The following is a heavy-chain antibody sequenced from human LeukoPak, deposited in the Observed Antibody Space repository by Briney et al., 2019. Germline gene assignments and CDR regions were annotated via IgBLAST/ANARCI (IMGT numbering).Heavy chain of an antibody. J-gene: IGHJ1*01. CDR3: ARGKSYYDSSGYYQNLAEYFQH. Sequence: ASVKVSCKASGHTFTGYYMHWVRQAPGQGLEWMGWINPNSGGTNYAQKFQGRVTMTRDTSISTAYMELSSLRSEDTAVYYCARGKSYYDSSGYYQNLAEYFQHWGQGTLVTVSS. V-gene: IGHV1-2*02. CDR2: INPNSGGT. D-gene: IGHD3-22*01. CDR1: GHTFTGYY.